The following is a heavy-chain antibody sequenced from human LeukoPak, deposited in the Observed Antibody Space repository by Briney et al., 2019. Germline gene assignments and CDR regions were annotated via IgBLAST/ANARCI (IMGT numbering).Heavy chain of an antibody. D-gene: IGHD2-2*02. CDR2: IRYDGSNK. V-gene: IGHV3-30*02. Sequence: GGSLRLSCAASGFTFSSYGMHWVRQAPGKGLEWVAFIRYDGSNKYYADSVKGRFTISRDNSKNTLYLQMNSLRAEDTAVYYCAKDSTNIVVVPAAIDYYYYYYMDVWGKGTTVTISS. J-gene: IGHJ6*03. CDR1: GFTFSSYG. CDR3: AKDSTNIVVVPAAIDYYYYYYMDV.